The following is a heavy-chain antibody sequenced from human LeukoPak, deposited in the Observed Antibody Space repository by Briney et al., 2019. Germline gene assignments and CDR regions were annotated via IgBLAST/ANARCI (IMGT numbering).Heavy chain of an antibody. V-gene: IGHV3-64D*06. CDR2: ISSNGGST. CDR1: GFTFSSYA. J-gene: IGHJ5*02. D-gene: IGHD6-19*01. CDR3: VKGSGHQYNWFDP. Sequence: GGSLRLSCLASGFTFSSYAMHWVRQAPGKGLEYVSAISSNGGSTYYADSVKGRFTISRDNSKNTLYLQMSSLRAEDTAVYYCVKGSGHQYNWFDPWGQGTLVTVSS.